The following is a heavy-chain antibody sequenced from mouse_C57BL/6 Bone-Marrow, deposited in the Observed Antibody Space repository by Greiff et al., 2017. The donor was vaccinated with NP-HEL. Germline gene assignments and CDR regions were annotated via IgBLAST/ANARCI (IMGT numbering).Heavy chain of an antibody. Sequence: VQLQQSVAELVRPGASVKLSCTASGFNIKNSYMHWVKQRPGQGLEWIGKLGPGSGSTYYNAKFKGQATLTADKSSSTAYMQRSSLTSEDSAVYCCARDENDAMDYWGQGTSVTVSA. CDR2: LGPGSGST. J-gene: IGHJ4*01. V-gene: IGHV1-77*01. CDR3: ARDENDAMDY. CDR1: GFNIKNSY.